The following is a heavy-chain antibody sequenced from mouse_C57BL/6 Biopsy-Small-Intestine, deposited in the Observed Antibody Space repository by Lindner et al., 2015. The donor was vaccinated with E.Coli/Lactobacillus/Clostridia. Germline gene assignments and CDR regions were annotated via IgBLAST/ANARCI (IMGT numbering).Heavy chain of an antibody. CDR2: IYPGDGSS. D-gene: IGHD2-12*01. J-gene: IGHJ4*01. CDR1: DYTFTSYG. V-gene: IGHV1-85*01. CDR3: ARELYMDY. Sequence: VQESGPELVKSGASVKLSCQASDYTFTSYGVHWVSQRPGQGLEWIGWIYPGDGSSKYNEKLKGRATLTVDTSSSTAYMELHSLTSEDSAVYFCARELYMDYWGQGTSVTVSS.